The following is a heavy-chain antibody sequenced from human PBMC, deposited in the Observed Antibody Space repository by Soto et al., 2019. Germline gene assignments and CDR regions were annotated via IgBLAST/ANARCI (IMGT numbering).Heavy chain of an antibody. CDR3: TTPAVNDYGDYDAFDI. Sequence: GESLKISCAASGFTFSNAWMSWVRQAPGKGLEWVGRIKSKTDGGTTDYAAPVKGRFTISRDDSKNTLYLQMNSLKTEDTAVYYCTTPAVNDYGDYDAFDIWGQGTMVTVSS. J-gene: IGHJ3*02. CDR1: GFTFSNAW. V-gene: IGHV3-15*01. D-gene: IGHD4-17*01. CDR2: IKSKTDGGTT.